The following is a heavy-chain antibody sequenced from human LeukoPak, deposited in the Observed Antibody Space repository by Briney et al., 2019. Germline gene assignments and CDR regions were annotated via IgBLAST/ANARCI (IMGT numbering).Heavy chain of an antibody. D-gene: IGHD6-6*01. CDR1: GYRFTSYW. CDR2: IYPGDSDT. V-gene: IGHV5-51*01. J-gene: IGHJ6*03. CDR3: ARISSFDLYYYYMDV. Sequence: GESLKISCKGSGYRFTSYWIGWVRQMPGKGLEWMGIIYPGDSDTRYSPSFQGQVTIPADKSISTAYLQWSSLKASDTAMYYCARISSFDLYYYYMDVWGKGTTVTVSS.